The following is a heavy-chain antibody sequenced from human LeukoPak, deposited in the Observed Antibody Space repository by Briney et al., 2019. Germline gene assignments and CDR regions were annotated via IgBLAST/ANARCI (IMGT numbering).Heavy chain of an antibody. CDR3: ARVGQQLVESMDV. J-gene: IGHJ6*02. V-gene: IGHV1-3*01. D-gene: IGHD6-13*01. CDR1: GYTFTSYA. Sequence: ASVKVSCKASGYTFTSYAMHWVRQAPGQRLEWMGWINAGNGNTKYSQKLQGRVTMTTDTSTSTAYMELRSLRSDDTAVYYCARVGQQLVESMDVWGQGTTVTVSS. CDR2: INAGNGNT.